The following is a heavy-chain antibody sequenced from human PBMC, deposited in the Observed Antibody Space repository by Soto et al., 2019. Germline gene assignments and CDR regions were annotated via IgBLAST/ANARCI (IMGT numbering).Heavy chain of an antibody. Sequence: QVQLVQSGAEVKKPGASVKVSCKASGYTFTSYGISWVRQAPGQGLEWMGGISAYNGNTNYAQKLQGRVTTTTDPTTSTAYMELRSLRSDDTAVYYCASDWAAAGPFDSWGQGTLVTVSS. CDR1: GYTFTSYG. D-gene: IGHD6-13*01. V-gene: IGHV1-18*01. J-gene: IGHJ4*02. CDR2: ISAYNGNT. CDR3: ASDWAAAGPFDS.